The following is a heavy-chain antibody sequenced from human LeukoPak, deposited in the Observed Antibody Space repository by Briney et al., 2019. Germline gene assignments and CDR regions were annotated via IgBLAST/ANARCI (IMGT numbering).Heavy chain of an antibody. D-gene: IGHD4-17*01. CDR3: ARDGRRTTGYFDY. CDR1: GGSISSGGYY. J-gene: IGHJ4*02. Sequence: SQTLSLTCTVSGGSISSGGYYWRWIRQHPGKGLEWIGYIYYSGSTYYNPSLKSRVTISVDTSKNQFSLKLSSVTAADTAVYYCARDGRRTTGYFDYWGQGTLVTVSS. V-gene: IGHV4-31*03. CDR2: IYYSGST.